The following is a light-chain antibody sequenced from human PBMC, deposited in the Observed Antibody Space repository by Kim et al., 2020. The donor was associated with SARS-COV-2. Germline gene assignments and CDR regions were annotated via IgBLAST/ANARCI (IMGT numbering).Light chain of an antibody. CDR3: QQYDSFPQT. V-gene: IGKV1-8*01. CDR1: QGISRY. Sequence: SASTGDRVTITCRASQGISRYLAWYQQKPGKAPELLIYDASTLQSGAPSRFSGTGSGTDFTLSINGLQSEDFATYYCQQYDSFPQTFGGGTRVEI. J-gene: IGKJ4*01. CDR2: DAS.